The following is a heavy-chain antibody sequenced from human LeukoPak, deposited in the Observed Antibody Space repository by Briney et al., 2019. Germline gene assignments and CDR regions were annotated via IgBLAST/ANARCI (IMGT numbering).Heavy chain of an antibody. D-gene: IGHD6-19*01. CDR2: INHSGST. J-gene: IGHJ4*02. CDR3: ASSGWYRRFDY. V-gene: IGHV4-34*01. CDR1: GGSFSGYY. Sequence: SETLSLTCAVYGGSFSGYYWSWIRQPPGKGLEWIGEINHSGSTNYNPSLKSRVTISVDTSKNQFSLKLSSVTAADTAVYYCASSGWYRRFDYWGQGTLVTVSS.